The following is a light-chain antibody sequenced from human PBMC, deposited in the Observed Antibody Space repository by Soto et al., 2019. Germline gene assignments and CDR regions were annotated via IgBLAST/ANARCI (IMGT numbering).Light chain of an antibody. CDR2: CAS. J-gene: IGKJ1*01. V-gene: IGKV3-15*01. CDR3: QQDYRWT. Sequence: KLLTQSPGTLSLSPRERATLFYRASQSVSSDLAWYHQKPGQAPRLPSYCASTRATGIPARFSGSGSGTDFTLTISSLQPEDFAVYYCQQDYRWTFGQGTKVDI. CDR1: QSVSSD.